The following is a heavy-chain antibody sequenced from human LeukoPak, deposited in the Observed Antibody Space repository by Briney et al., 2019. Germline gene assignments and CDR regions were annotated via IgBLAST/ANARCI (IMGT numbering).Heavy chain of an antibody. CDR1: GFTVSSNY. Sequence: GGSLRLSCAASGFTVSSNYMSWVRQAPGTGLEWVASIKQDGSEKSYVDSVKGRFTISRDNAKNSLYLQMNSLRAEDTAVYYCARGGYQLLWYWGQGTLVTVSS. CDR3: ARGGYQLLWY. CDR2: IKQDGSEK. J-gene: IGHJ4*02. D-gene: IGHD2-2*01. V-gene: IGHV3-7*04.